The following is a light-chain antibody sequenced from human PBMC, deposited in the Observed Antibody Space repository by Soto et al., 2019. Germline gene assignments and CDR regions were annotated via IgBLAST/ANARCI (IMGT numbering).Light chain of an antibody. CDR1: QSVSSD. V-gene: IGKV3-20*01. J-gene: IGKJ5*01. CDR3: HQYGSSIT. CDR2: GAS. Sequence: ERVMTPAQAARSLSTEERATLFCRASQSVSSDLAWYQQKPGQAPRLLIYGASTRATGIPARFSGSGSGTDFTLTISRLEPEDFAVFYCHQYGSSITCGQGTRLEIK.